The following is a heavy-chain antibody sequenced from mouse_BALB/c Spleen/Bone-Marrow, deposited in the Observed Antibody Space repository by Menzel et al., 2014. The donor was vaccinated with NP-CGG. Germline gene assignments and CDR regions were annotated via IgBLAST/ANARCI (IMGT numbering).Heavy chain of an antibody. D-gene: IGHD2-14*01. V-gene: IGHV5-12-2*01. CDR1: GFTFIAYT. Sequence: EVMLVESGGGLVEPGGSLKLSCAASGFTFIAYTMSWVRQTPEKRLEWVAYINNGGGSTYYPDTVKGRFTISRDNAKNTQYLQMSSLKSEDTAMYYCARHGEERPVLAMDYWGQGTSVTVSS. CDR3: ARHGEERPVLAMDY. J-gene: IGHJ4*01. CDR2: INNGGGST.